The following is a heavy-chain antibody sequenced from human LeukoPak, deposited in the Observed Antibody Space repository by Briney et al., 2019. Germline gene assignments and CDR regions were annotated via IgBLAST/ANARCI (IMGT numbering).Heavy chain of an antibody. CDR1: GGSISTYY. V-gene: IGHV4-59*01. Sequence: SETLSLTCTVSGGSISTYYWNWIRQPPGKGLEWLGYISYTGTTIYNPSLKSRVTISVDTSKNQFSLRLDSVTAADTAVYYCARGLSIAVADTKPYYFDYWGQGTLVTVSS. CDR2: ISYTGTT. D-gene: IGHD6-19*01. CDR3: ARGLSIAVADTKPYYFDY. J-gene: IGHJ4*02.